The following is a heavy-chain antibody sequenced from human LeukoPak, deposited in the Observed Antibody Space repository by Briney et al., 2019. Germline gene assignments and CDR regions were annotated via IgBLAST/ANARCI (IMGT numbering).Heavy chain of an antibody. CDR1: GYTFTVYY. CDR2: INPSSCGT. J-gene: IGHJ6*03. D-gene: IGHD6-13*01. V-gene: IGHV1-2*02. CDR3: ARSSPPTYYHFYYYMDV. Sequence: ASEKVSCSASGYTFTVYYLLWVRHAPGQGLEWMGWINPSSCGTKYAQNFQRRVIITTDTSISTAYMELSSLRSDDTAVYYCARSSPPTYYHFYYYMDVWGKGSTVTVSS.